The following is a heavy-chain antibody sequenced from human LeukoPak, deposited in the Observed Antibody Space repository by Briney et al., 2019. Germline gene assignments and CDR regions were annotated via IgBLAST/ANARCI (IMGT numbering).Heavy chain of an antibody. CDR3: ASVPLHLYSYSTHFDY. CDR2: IIPIFGTA. J-gene: IGHJ4*02. V-gene: IGHV1-69*13. D-gene: IGHD5-18*01. Sequence: ASVKVSCKASGGTFSSYAISWVRQAPGQGLEWMGGIIPIFGTANYAQKFQGRVTITADESTSTAYMELSSLRSEDTAMYCCASVPLHLYSYSTHFDYWGQGTLVTVSS. CDR1: GGTFSSYA.